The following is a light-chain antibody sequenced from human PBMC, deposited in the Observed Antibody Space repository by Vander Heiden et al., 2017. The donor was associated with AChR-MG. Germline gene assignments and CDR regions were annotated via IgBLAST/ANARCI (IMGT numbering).Light chain of an antibody. CDR1: QSLVHSDGTTY. Sequence: DVVMTQSPLSLTVTLGQPASISCGSSQSLVHSDGTTYLNWFQQRPGQSPRRLIYKVSNRDSGVPDRFSGSGSGSDFTLKISRAEAEDVGVYYCMQGTHWPLTFGQGTKLEIK. CDR3: MQGTHWPLT. CDR2: KVS. V-gene: IGKV2-30*02. J-gene: IGKJ2*01.